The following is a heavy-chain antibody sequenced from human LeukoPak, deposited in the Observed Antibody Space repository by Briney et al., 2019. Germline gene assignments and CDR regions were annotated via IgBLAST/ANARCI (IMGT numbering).Heavy chain of an antibody. CDR3: ARGRYFFGSGSYYPEGMDV. J-gene: IGHJ6*02. Sequence: GASVKVSCKASGYTFPSFGTNWVRQAPGQGLEWMGWISGYNGNTNYAQKLQGRVTTTTDTSTSTAYMELRSLRSDDTAVYYCARGRYFFGSGSYYPEGMDVWGQGTTVTVSS. CDR2: ISGYNGNT. D-gene: IGHD3-10*01. CDR1: GYTFPSFG. V-gene: IGHV1-18*01.